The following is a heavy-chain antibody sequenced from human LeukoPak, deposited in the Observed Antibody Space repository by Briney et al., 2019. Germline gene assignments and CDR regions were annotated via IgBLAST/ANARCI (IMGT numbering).Heavy chain of an antibody. CDR3: AKDKLFRGVITGFDP. J-gene: IGHJ5*02. Sequence: SGRSLRLSCAASGFTFDDYTMHWVRQAPGKGLGWVSGISWNSGSIGYAASVKGRFTISRDNAKNSLNLQMNSLRPDDTALYYCAKDKLFRGVITGFDPWGQGTLVTVSS. CDR2: ISWNSGSI. CDR1: GFTFDDYT. V-gene: IGHV3-9*01. D-gene: IGHD3-10*01.